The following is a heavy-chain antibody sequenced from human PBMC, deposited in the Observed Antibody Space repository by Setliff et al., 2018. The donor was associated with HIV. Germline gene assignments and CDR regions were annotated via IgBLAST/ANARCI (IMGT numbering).Heavy chain of an antibody. J-gene: IGHJ4*02. Sequence: ASVKVSCKVSGDTFRNYALNWVRQAPGQGLEWMGGIIPPVGAAVYAQNLQGRVTITADESTSTAYMELRTLRSEDTAIYYCASPNVGCSGGTCYSGSAFDYWGQGSPVTVSS. V-gene: IGHV1-69*13. CDR2: IIPPVGAA. CDR3: ASPNVGCSGGTCYSGSAFDY. CDR1: GDTFRNYA. D-gene: IGHD2-15*01.